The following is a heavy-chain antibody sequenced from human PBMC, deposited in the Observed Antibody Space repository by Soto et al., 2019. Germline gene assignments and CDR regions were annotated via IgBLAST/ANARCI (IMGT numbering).Heavy chain of an antibody. J-gene: IGHJ6*02. CDR1: GYTFTSYY. Sequence: RASVKVSCKASGYTFTSYYMHWVRQAPGQGLEWMGIINPSGGSTSYAQKFQGRVTMTRDTSTSTVYMELSSLRSEDTAVYYCARGGAHDFWSGYYMYYYYGMDVWGQGTTVTVSS. V-gene: IGHV1-46*01. CDR3: ARGGAHDFWSGYYMYYYYGMDV. CDR2: INPSGGST. D-gene: IGHD3-3*01.